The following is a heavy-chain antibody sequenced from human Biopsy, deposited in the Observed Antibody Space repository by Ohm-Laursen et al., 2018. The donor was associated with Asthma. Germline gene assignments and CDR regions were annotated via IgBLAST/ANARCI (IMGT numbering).Heavy chain of an antibody. D-gene: IGHD5-12*01. CDR3: TRAGSTFVADY. Sequence: SSVKVSCKASGYTFNSVAVMWVRQAPGQGLEWMGWINTNSGTPTYVQGFSGRFVFSLDPSVTTSYLQIDSLRSEDTGVYYCTRAGSTFVADYWGQGTLVTVSS. J-gene: IGHJ4*01. V-gene: IGHV7-4-1*01. CDR2: INTNSGTP. CDR1: GYTFNSVA.